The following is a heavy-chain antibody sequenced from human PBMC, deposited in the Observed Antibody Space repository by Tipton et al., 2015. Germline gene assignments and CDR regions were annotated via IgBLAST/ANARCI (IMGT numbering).Heavy chain of an antibody. J-gene: IGHJ3*01. CDR1: GFTFSNYG. CDR2: VYTGGNT. Sequence: SLRLSCAASGFTFSNYGMHWVRQAPGGGLEWVSRVYTGGNTQYADSVRGRFTISRDTSKNMVYLQMNNMRTDDTAVYYCARDQAFDVWGQGTMVTVSS. CDR3: ARDQAFDV. V-gene: IGHV3-53*01.